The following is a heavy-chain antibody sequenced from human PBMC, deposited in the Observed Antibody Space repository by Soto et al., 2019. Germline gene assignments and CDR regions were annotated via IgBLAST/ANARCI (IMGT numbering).Heavy chain of an antibody. CDR1: GFTFSSYW. V-gene: IGHV3-7*01. Sequence: PGGSLRLSCAASGFTFSSYWMSWVRQAPGKGLEWVANIKQDGSEKYYVDSVKGRFTISRDNAKNSLYLQMNSLRAEDTAVYYCARIPLGGYDYFDYWGQGTLVTVSS. J-gene: IGHJ4*02. D-gene: IGHD5-12*01. CDR3: ARIPLGGYDYFDY. CDR2: IKQDGSEK.